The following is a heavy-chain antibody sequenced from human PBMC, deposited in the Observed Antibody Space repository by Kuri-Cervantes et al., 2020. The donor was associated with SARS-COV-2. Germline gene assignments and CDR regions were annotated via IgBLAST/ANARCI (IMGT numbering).Heavy chain of an antibody. J-gene: IGHJ2*01. CDR1: GFTVSTKY. V-gene: IGHV3-53*01. CDR3: ARAGYSTGWFPDWYFDL. D-gene: IGHD6-19*01. CDR2: ICSGGTT. Sequence: GGSLRLSCAASGFTVSTKYMSWVRQAPGKGLEWVSIICSGGTTYYADSVKGRFTISRDSSKNTVNLQMNSLRGEDTALYYCARAGYSTGWFPDWYFDLWGRGTLVTVSS.